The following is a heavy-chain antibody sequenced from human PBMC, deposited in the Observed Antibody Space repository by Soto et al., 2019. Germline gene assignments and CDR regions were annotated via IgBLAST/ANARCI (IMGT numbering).Heavy chain of an antibody. CDR1: GFTFSSFG. J-gene: IGHJ6*02. CDR2: ISYDGNNK. Sequence: QVQLVESGGGVVQPGRSLRLSCAASGFTFSSFGMHWVRQAPGKGLEWVALISYDGNNKYSADSVKGRFTISRDNSKNTLYLQMSSLRAEDTAVYYCSKQPVGATDYYYYGMDVWGQGTMVTVSS. D-gene: IGHD1-26*01. CDR3: SKQPVGATDYYYYGMDV. V-gene: IGHV3-30*18.